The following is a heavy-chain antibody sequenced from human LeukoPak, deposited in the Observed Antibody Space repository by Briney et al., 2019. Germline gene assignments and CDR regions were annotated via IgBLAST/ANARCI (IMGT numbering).Heavy chain of an antibody. J-gene: IGHJ4*02. CDR2: ISYDGSNK. D-gene: IGHD2-2*01. V-gene: IGHV3-30-3*01. CDR1: GFTFSSYA. CDR3: ARVPSSIVVVPAAIFD. Sequence: GGSLRLSCAASGFTFSSYAMHWVRQAPGKGLEWVAVISYDGSNKYYADSVKGRFTISRDNSKNTLYLQMNSLRAEDTAVYYCARVPSSIVVVPAAIFDWGQGTLVTVSS.